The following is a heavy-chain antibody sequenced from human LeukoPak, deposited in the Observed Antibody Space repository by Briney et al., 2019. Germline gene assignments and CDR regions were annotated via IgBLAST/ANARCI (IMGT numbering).Heavy chain of an antibody. V-gene: IGHV3-7*04. CDR2: INQDGSEE. CDR1: GFTFSSYW. D-gene: IGHD1-14*01. J-gene: IGHJ4*02. CDR3: ARGQTPCPRTCLDY. Sequence: GGSLRLSCVGSGFTFSSYWTTWVRQAPGKGLEWVANINQDGSEENYVDSVRGRFTISRDNARNPLFLQMNSLRAEDTAVYYCARGQTPCPRTCLDYWGQGTLVTVSS.